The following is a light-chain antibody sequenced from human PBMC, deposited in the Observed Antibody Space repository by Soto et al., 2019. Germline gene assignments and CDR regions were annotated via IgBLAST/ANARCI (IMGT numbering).Light chain of an antibody. Sequence: QSALTQPASVSGSPGQSITISCTGTSSDVGGYNYVSWYQQHPGKAPKLMIYEVNNRPSGVSNRFSGSKSGNTASLTISGLQAEDEADYYCNSYTSSSTRVFGGGTKRPS. CDR1: SSDVGGYNY. CDR2: EVN. V-gene: IGLV2-14*01. CDR3: NSYTSSSTRV. J-gene: IGLJ2*01.